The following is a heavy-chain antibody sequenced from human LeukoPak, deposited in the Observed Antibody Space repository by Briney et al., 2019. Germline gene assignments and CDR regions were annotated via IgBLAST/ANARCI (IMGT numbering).Heavy chain of an antibody. CDR3: ASDYDNLVLGDY. Sequence: GGSLRLSCAASGFTVSSNYMSWVRQAPGKGLEWVSVIYSGGSTYYAHSVKGRFTISRDNSKNTLSLQMNSLRAEDTAVYYCASDYDNLVLGDYWGQGTLVTVSS. J-gene: IGHJ4*02. D-gene: IGHD3-9*01. CDR2: IYSGGST. CDR1: GFTVSSNY. V-gene: IGHV3-53*01.